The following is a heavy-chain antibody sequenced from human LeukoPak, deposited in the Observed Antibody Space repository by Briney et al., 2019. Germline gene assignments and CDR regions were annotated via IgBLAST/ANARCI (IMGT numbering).Heavy chain of an antibody. D-gene: IGHD5/OR15-5a*01. CDR3: ARDFSVSDLVTLDAFDI. V-gene: IGHV3-21*01. CDR2: ISSSSSYI. Sequence: GGSLRLSCAASGFTFSSYSMNWVRQAPGKGLEWVSSISSSSSYIYYADSVKGRFTISRDNAKNSLYLQMNSLRAEDTAVYYCARDFSVSDLVTLDAFDIWGQGTMVTVSS. CDR1: GFTFSSYS. J-gene: IGHJ3*02.